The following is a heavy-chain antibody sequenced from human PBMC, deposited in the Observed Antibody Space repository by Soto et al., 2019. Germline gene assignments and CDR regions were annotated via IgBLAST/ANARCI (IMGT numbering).Heavy chain of an antibody. Sequence: GGSLRLSCAASGFTFSSYAMSWVRQAPGKGLEWVSAISGSGGSTYYADSVKGRFTISRDNSKNTLYLQMNSLRAEDTAVYYCAKDWAMVRGVPYYFDYWGQGTLVTVSS. CDR2: ISGSGGST. J-gene: IGHJ4*02. CDR1: GFTFSSYA. V-gene: IGHV3-23*01. CDR3: AKDWAMVRGVPYYFDY. D-gene: IGHD3-10*01.